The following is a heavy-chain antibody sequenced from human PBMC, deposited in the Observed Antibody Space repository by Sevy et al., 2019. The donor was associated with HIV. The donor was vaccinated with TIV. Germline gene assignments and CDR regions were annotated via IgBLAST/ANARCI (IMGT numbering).Heavy chain of an antibody. CDR3: ARDHASTTYYDFWGGYYTRRGGMDV. J-gene: IGHJ6*02. Sequence: GGSLRLSCAASGFTFSSYWMHWVRQAPGKGLVWVSRINSDGSSTSYADSVKGRFTISRDNAKNTLYLQMNSLRAEDTAVYYCARDHASTTYYDFWGGYYTRRGGMDVWGQGTTVTVSS. CDR1: GFTFSSYW. CDR2: INSDGSST. V-gene: IGHV3-74*01. D-gene: IGHD3-3*01.